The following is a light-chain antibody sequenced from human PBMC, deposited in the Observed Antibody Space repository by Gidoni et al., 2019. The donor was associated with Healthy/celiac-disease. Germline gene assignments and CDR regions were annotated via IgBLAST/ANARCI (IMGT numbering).Light chain of an antibody. V-gene: IGKV3-11*01. CDR1: QSVSSY. CDR3: QQRSNWPGT. Sequence: EIVLTQSPATLSLSPGERATLSCRASQSVSSYLAWYQQKPGKAPRLLIYEASNRATGIPARFIGSGSGTDFTLTISSLEPEDFAVYYCQQRSNWPGTFGPGTKVDIK. J-gene: IGKJ3*01. CDR2: EAS.